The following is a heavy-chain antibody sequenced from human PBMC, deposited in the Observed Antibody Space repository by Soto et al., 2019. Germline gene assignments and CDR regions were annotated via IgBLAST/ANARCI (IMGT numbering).Heavy chain of an antibody. V-gene: IGHV4-39*01. CDR2: IYYSGST. J-gene: IGHJ4*02. D-gene: IGHD3-22*01. CDR3: ARLVYDSSGYRPG. CDR1: GGSISSSSYY. Sequence: QLQLQESGPGLVKPSETLSLTCTVSGGSISSSSYYWGWIRQPPGKGLEWIGSIYYSGSTYYNPSPTRLGTISVDTSKNQFSLKLSSVTAADTAVYYCARLVYDSSGYRPGWGQGTLVTVSS.